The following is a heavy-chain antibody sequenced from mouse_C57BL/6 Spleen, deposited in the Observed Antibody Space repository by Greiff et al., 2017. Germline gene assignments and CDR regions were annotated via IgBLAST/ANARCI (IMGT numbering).Heavy chain of an antibody. CDR2: INPSSGGT. CDR1: GYTFTSYW. D-gene: IGHD1-1*01. J-gene: IGHJ4*01. CDR3: ARSHYYYDSTYAMDD. V-gene: IGHV1-53*01. Sequence: QVQLQQPGTELVKPGASVKLSCKASGYTFTSYWMHWVKQRPGQGLEWIGNINPSSGGTNYNEKFKSKATLTVDKSSSTAYMQLSSLTSEDSAVYYCARSHYYYDSTYAMDDRGQGTSVTVSS.